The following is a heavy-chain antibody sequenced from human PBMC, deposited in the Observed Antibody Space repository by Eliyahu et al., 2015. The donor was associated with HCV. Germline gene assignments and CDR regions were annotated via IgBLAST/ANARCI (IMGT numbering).Heavy chain of an antibody. CDR1: GFTFSSYA. Sequence: EVQLVESGGGLVQPGGSLRLSCSASGFTFSSYAMHWVRQAPGKGLEYVSAISSNGGSTYYADSVKGRFTISRDNSKNTLYLQMSSLRAEDTAVYYCVKERITMVXGVGEDAFDIWGQGTMVTVSS. CDR3: VKERITMVXGVGEDAFDI. J-gene: IGHJ3*02. D-gene: IGHD3-10*01. V-gene: IGHV3-64D*09. CDR2: ISSNGGST.